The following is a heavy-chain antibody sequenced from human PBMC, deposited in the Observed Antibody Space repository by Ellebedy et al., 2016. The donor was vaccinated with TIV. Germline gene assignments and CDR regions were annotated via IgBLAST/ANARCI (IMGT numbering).Heavy chain of an antibody. CDR3: ARFASRNFDC. V-gene: IGHV3-7*03. CDR2: IKPDGSDK. J-gene: IGHJ4*02. Sequence: GESLKISCAASGFTFSSYWMSWVRQAPGKGLAWVANIKPDGSDKYYVDSVKGRFTISRDNAKNSLYLQMNSLRAEDTAFYYCARFASRNFDCWGQGTLVTVSS. CDR1: GFTFSSYW.